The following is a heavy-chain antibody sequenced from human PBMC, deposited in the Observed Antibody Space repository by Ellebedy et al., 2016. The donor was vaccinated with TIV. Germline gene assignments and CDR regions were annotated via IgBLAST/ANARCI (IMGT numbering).Heavy chain of an antibody. V-gene: IGHV5-10-1*01. CDR2: IDPSDSYT. CDR3: ARHYYCSSTSCYAPDY. J-gene: IGHJ4*02. CDR1: GYSFTSYW. D-gene: IGHD2-2*01. Sequence: GESLKISCKGSGYSFTSYWISWVRQMPGKGLEWMGRIDPSDSYTNYSPSFQGHVTISADKSISTAYLQWSSLKASDTAMYYCARHYYCSSTSCYAPDYWGQGTLVTVSS.